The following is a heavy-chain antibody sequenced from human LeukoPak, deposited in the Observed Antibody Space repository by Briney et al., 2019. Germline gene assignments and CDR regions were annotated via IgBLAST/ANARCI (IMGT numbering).Heavy chain of an antibody. D-gene: IGHD3-22*01. J-gene: IGHJ4*02. CDR1: GFTFSNNA. V-gene: IGHV3-23*01. Sequence: AGGSLRLSCAASGFTFSNNAMTWVRQAPGEGLEWVSTITGSDDSTYYADSVKGRFTISRDYSKNPVFLQLNNLRAEDTAMYYCAKGPQLYSGYHPIYWGEGTLVTVSS. CDR3: AKGPQLYSGYHPIY. CDR2: ITGSDDST.